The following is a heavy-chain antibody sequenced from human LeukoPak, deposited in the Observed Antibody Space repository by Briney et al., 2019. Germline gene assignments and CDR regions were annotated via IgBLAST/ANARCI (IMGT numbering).Heavy chain of an antibody. CDR3: ARVLGYCSGGSCDSYYYYGMDV. J-gene: IGHJ6*02. CDR2: ISYDGSNK. CDR1: GFTFSSYA. V-gene: IGHV3-30-3*01. D-gene: IGHD2-15*01. Sequence: GGSLRLSCAASGFTFSSYAMHWVRQAPGKGLEWVAVISYDGSNKYYADSVKGRFTISRDNSKNTLYLQMNSLRAEDTAVYYCARVLGYCSGGSCDSYYYYGMDVWGQGTTVTVPS.